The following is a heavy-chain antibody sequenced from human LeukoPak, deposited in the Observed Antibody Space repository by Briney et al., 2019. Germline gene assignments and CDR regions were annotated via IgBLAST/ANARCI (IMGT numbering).Heavy chain of an antibody. CDR1: GFTFSSYA. Sequence: GGSLRLSCAASGFTFSSYAMSWVRQAPGKGLEWVSVIYSGGSTYYADSVKGRFTISRDNSKNTLYLQMNSLGAEDTAIYYCAKDQTMVVTLPFDYWGQGTLVTVSS. CDR3: AKDQTMVVTLPFDY. CDR2: IYSGGST. J-gene: IGHJ4*02. V-gene: IGHV3-23*01. D-gene: IGHD4-23*01.